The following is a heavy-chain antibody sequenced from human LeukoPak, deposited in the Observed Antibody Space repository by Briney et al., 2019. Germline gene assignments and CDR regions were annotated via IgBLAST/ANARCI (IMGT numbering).Heavy chain of an antibody. V-gene: IGHV1-46*01. Sequence: GASVKVSCKVSGYTLTELSMHWVRQAPGQGLEWMGIINPSGGSTSYAQKFQGRVTMTRDTSTSTVYMELSSLRSEDTAVYYCARPYCSSTSCYGLDPWGQGTLVTVSS. CDR3: ARPYCSSTSCYGLDP. CDR1: GYTLTELS. D-gene: IGHD2-2*01. J-gene: IGHJ5*02. CDR2: INPSGGST.